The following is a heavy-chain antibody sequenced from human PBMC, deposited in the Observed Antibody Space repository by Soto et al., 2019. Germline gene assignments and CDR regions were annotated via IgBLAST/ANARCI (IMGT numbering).Heavy chain of an antibody. CDR2: IYPDDSDT. CDR1: GYSFRSYW. D-gene: IGHD2-2*01. CDR3: ARLSYQTHYYYYGMDV. Sequence: PGESLKLSCKGSGYSFRSYWIAWVRQMPGKGLEWMGIIYPDDSDTRYSPSFQGQVTISVDKSISAANLHWNSLKAADTAVYYCARLSYQTHYYYYGMDVWGQGTEVTVYS. J-gene: IGHJ6*02. V-gene: IGHV5-51*01.